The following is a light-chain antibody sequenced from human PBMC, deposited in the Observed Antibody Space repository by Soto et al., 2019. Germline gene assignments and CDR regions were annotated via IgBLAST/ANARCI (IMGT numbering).Light chain of an antibody. CDR3: QQYNNWPPWT. V-gene: IGKV3-15*01. J-gene: IGKJ1*01. Sequence: EIVMTQSPATLSVSPGERATLSCRASQSVSSNLAWYQQKPGQSPRLLIYGASTRATGIPARFSGSGSGTECTPTITSLHSEYVAVYYRQQYNNWPPWTFGQGTKVEIK. CDR1: QSVSSN. CDR2: GAS.